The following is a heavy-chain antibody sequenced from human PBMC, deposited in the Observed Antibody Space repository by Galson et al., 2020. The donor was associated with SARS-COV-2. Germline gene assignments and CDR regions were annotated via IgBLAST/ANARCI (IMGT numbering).Heavy chain of an antibody. V-gene: IGHV4-59*08. CDR2: IYYRGNT. CDR3: ARFWGGFDI. Sequence: ASETLSLTCTVSGGSISTYYWSWVRQPPGSGRGWVGSIYYRGNTNYNPSLKSRLTISIDRSKNQFSLKLSSVTAADTAVYYCARFWGGFDIWGQGTMVSVSS. CDR1: GGSISTYY. J-gene: IGHJ3*02. D-gene: IGHD7-27*01.